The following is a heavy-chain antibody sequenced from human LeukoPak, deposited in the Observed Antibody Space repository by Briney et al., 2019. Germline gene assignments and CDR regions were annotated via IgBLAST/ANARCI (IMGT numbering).Heavy chain of an antibody. D-gene: IGHD6-13*01. V-gene: IGHV3-30*04. CDR3: ARLDDSSPSWAPTFDY. Sequence: GRSLRLSCAASRFTFRIYPMQWARQAPGKGLEWVAVISYDGSNKYYADSVKGRFTISRDNSKNTLYLQMNSLRAEDTAVYYCARLDDSSPSWAPTFDYWGQGTLVTVSS. CDR2: ISYDGSNK. J-gene: IGHJ4*02. CDR1: RFTFRIYP.